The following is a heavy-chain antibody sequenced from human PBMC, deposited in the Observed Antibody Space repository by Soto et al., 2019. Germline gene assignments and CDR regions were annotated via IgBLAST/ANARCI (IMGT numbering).Heavy chain of an antibody. J-gene: IGHJ5*02. CDR2: IIPIFGTA. CDR1: GGTFSSYA. CDR3: ARIPFYGDYDWFDP. Sequence: QVQLVQSGAEVKKPGSSVKVSCKASGGTFSSYAISWVRQAPGQGLEWMGGIIPIFGTANYAQKFQGRVTITADESTSTADMELSSLRSEDTAVYYCARIPFYGDYDWFDPWGQGTLVTVSS. V-gene: IGHV1-69*01. D-gene: IGHD4-17*01.